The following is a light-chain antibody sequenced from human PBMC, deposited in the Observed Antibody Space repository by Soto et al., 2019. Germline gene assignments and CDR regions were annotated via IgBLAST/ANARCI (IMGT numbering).Light chain of an antibody. Sequence: EIVLTQSPGTLSLSPGERATFSCRGSQSVSSSYIAWYQQKRGQAPRRLIYGASIRATGIPDRFSGSGSGTEFTLTISSLQPEDFATYHCQQLTSYPRSTFGQGTRLEIK. CDR3: QQLTSYPRST. CDR1: QSVSSSY. J-gene: IGKJ5*01. CDR2: GAS. V-gene: IGKV3-20*01.